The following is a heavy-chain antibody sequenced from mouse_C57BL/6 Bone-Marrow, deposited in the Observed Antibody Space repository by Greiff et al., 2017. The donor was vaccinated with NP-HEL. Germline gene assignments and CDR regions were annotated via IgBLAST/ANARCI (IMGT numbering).Heavy chain of an antibody. V-gene: IGHV14-2*01. CDR3: ARWGEISTVVDYYAMDY. J-gene: IGHJ4*01. CDR1: GFNIKDYY. Sequence: VQLKESGAELVKPGASVKLSCTASGFNIKDYYMHWVKQRTEQGLEWIGRIDPEDGETKYAPKFQGKATITADTSSNTAYLQLSSLTSEDTAVYYCARWGEISTVVDYYAMDYWGQGTSVTVSS. CDR2: IDPEDGET. D-gene: IGHD1-1*01.